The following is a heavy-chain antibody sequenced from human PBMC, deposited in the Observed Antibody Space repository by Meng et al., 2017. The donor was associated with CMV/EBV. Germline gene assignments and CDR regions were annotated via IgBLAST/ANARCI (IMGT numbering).Heavy chain of an antibody. CDR1: GYTFTSYY. D-gene: IGHD6-19*01. V-gene: IGHV1-46*01. J-gene: IGHJ4*02. CDR2: INPSGGST. CDR3: ARDPHSGWLDY. Sequence: QVQLVQSGAEVKKPGASVKVSCKASGYTFTSYYMHWVRQAPGQGLEWMGIINPSGGSTSYAQKFQGRDTMTRDTSTSTVYMELSSLRSEDTAVYYCARDPHSGWLDYWGQGTLVTVSS.